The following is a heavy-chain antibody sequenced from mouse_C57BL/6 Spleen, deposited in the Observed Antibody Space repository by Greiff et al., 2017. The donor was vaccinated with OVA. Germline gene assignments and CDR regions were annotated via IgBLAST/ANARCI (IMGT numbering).Heavy chain of an antibody. D-gene: IGHD2-4*01. Sequence: VKLVESGPGLVQPSQSLSITCTVSGFSLTSYGVHRVRQPPGKGLEWLGVIWSGGSTDYNAAFISRLSISKDNSKSQVFFKMNSLQADDTAIYYCAKYDYDDGGYWGQGTSVTVSS. CDR3: AKYDYDDGGY. V-gene: IGHV2-4*01. J-gene: IGHJ4*01. CDR2: IWSGGST. CDR1: GFSLTSYG.